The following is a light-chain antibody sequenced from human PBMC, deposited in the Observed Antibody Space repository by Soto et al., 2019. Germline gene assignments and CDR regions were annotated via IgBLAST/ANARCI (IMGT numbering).Light chain of an antibody. J-gene: IGKJ2*01. CDR2: GAS. V-gene: IGKV3-20*01. CDR1: QSVSSSF. CDR3: QQYDSSPRT. Sequence: EIVLTQSPGTLSLSPGERATLSCRASQSVSSSFLAWYRQNPGQAPRLLIYGASSMATGIPDRFSGSGSGTDFTLTISRLEPEDFAVYYCQQYDSSPRTFGQGTKLEIK.